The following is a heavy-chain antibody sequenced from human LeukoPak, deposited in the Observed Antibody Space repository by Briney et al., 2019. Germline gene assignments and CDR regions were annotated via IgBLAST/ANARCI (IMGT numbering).Heavy chain of an antibody. J-gene: IGHJ6*02. CDR1: GFTFSSYA. CDR2: ISGSGGST. Sequence: GGSLRLSCAASGFTFSSYAMSWVRQAPGKGLEWVSAISGSGGSTYYADSVKGRFTISRDNSKNTPYLQMNSLRAEDTAVYYCAKPYYYDSSGYSDYYYGMDVWGQGTTVTVSS. D-gene: IGHD3-22*01. V-gene: IGHV3-23*01. CDR3: AKPYYYDSSGYSDYYYGMDV.